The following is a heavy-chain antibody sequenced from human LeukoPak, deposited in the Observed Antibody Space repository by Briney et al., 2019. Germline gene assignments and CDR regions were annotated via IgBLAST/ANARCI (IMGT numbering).Heavy chain of an antibody. CDR3: AKMRVRGVINSYFDY. Sequence: GGSLRLSCAASGFTFSSYAMSWVRQAPGKGLGWVSAISGSGGSTYYADSVKGRFTISRDNSKNTLYLQMNSLRAEDTAVYYCAKMRVRGVINSYFDYWGQGTPVTVSS. CDR2: ISGSGGST. D-gene: IGHD3-10*01. CDR1: GFTFSSYA. V-gene: IGHV3-23*01. J-gene: IGHJ4*02.